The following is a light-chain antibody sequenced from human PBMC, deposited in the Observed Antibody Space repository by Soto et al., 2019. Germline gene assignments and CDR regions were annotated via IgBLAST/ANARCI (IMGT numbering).Light chain of an antibody. CDR3: QQYNSDSRT. Sequence: DIPMTQSPSTLSASVGDRVTITCRASQSISTWLAWYQQKPGNAPKLLIFDASNLEGGVPSRFSGSGSGTEFTLTIDSRQPDDFATYYCQQYNSDSRTFGQGTELDIK. J-gene: IGKJ1*01. CDR2: DAS. V-gene: IGKV1-5*01. CDR1: QSISTW.